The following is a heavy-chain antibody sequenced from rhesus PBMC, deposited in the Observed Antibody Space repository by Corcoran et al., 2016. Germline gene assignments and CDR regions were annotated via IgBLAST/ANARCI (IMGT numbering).Heavy chain of an antibody. J-gene: IGHJ4*01. CDR2: IYGDTAST. CDR1: GGSISGYYY. Sequence: QVQLQQWGEGLVKPSETLSLTCAVYGGSISGYYYWSRIRQPPGKGLEWIGYIYGDTASTNYNPSLNNRVTILQATSKNQFSLKLSSVTAADTAVYYCARVNIAAALNFDYWGQGVQVTVSS. CDR3: ARVNIAAALNFDY. V-gene: IGHV4-73*01. D-gene: IGHD6-43*01.